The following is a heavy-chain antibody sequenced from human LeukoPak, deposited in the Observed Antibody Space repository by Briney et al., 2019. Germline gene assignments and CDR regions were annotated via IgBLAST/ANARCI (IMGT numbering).Heavy chain of an antibody. Sequence: QPGGSLRLSCAASGFTFSSYWMHWVRQAPGKGLVWVSRINSDGSSTSYADSVKGRFTISRDNAKNTLYLQMNSLRAEDTAVYYCATYYYDSSGYYRNWGQGTLVTVSS. V-gene: IGHV3-74*01. CDR2: INSDGSST. CDR1: GFTFSSYW. CDR3: ATYYYDSSGYYRN. D-gene: IGHD3-22*01. J-gene: IGHJ4*02.